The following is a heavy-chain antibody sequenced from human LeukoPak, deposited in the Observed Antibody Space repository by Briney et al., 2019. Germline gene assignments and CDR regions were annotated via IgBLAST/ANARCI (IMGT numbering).Heavy chain of an antibody. CDR2: IKQDGSEK. V-gene: IGHV3-7*01. CDR1: EFSVGSNY. J-gene: IGHJ4*02. Sequence: PGGSLRLSCAASEFSVGSNYMTWVRQAPGKGLEWVANIKQDGSEKYYVDSVKGRFTISRDNAKNSLYLQMNSLRAEDTAVYYCARDYGSGSYRGYWGQGTLVTVSS. D-gene: IGHD3-10*01. CDR3: ARDYGSGSYRGY.